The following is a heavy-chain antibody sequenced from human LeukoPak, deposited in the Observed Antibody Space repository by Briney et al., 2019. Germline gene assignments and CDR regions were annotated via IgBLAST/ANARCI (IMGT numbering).Heavy chain of an antibody. J-gene: IGHJ4*02. D-gene: IGHD4-17*01. CDR2: ISSSSTTI. CDR1: GFTFSSYI. V-gene: IGHV3-48*04. CDR3: ARDGLDLRWTTVTDGY. Sequence: PGGSLRLSCAASGFTFSSYIMNWVRQAPGKGLEWVSYISSSSTTIYYADSVKGRFTISRDSAKNSLYLQMNSLRAEDTAVYYCARDGLDLRWTTVTDGYWGQGTLVTVSS.